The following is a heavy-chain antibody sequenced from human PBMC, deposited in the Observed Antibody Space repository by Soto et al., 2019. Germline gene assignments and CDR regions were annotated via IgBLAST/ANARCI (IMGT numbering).Heavy chain of an antibody. CDR3: ARWLGYSSSWFDY. CDR2: IYYSGST. J-gene: IGHJ4*02. CDR1: GGSISSYY. Sequence: PSETLSLTCTVSGGSISSYYWSWIRQPPGKGLEWIGYIYYSGSTNYNPSLKSRVTISVDTSKNQFSLKLSSVTAADTAVYYCARWLGYSSSWFDYWGQGTLVTVSS. D-gene: IGHD6-13*01. V-gene: IGHV4-59*01.